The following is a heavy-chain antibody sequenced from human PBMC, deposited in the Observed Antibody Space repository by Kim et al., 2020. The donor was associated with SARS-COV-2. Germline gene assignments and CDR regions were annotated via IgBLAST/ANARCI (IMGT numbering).Heavy chain of an antibody. CDR3: AREGSGGSCYGSGCPFDY. D-gene: IGHD2-15*01. Sequence: SETLSLTCTVSGGSISSGGYYWSWIRQHPGKGLEWIGYIYYSGSTYYNPSLKSRVTISVDTSKNQFSLKLSSVTAADTAVYYCAREGSGGSCYGSGCPFDYWGQGTLVTVSS. CDR2: IYYSGST. CDR1: GGSISSGGYY. V-gene: IGHV4-31*03. J-gene: IGHJ4*02.